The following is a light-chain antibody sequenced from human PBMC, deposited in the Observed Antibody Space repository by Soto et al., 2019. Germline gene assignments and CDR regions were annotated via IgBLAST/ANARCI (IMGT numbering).Light chain of an antibody. J-gene: IGKJ1*01. V-gene: IGKV1-5*03. CDR3: QQYINYFRT. Sequence: DIQMTQSPSTLSASVGDRVTITCLASQSIGVWLAWYQQKPGTAPKLLIYKTSTLDSGVPLRFSGSGSGTEFTLTISSLQPDDFATYYCQQYINYFRTFGQGTKVDIK. CDR1: QSIGVW. CDR2: KTS.